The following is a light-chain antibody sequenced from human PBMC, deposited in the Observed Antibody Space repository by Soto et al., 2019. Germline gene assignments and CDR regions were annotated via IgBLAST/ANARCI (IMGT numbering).Light chain of an antibody. CDR3: YSAADNKGV. J-gene: IGLJ3*02. Sequence: SYELTQPSSVSVSPGQTARFTCSGDVLAKKYARWFQQKPGQAPVLVIYKDSERPSGIPERLSGYSSGTTVTLTISGAQVEDEADYYCYSAADNKGVFGGGTKLTVL. CDR2: KDS. CDR1: VLAKKY. V-gene: IGLV3-27*01.